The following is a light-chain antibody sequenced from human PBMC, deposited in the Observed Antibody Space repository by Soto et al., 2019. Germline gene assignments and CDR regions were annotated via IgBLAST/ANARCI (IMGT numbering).Light chain of an antibody. CDR1: SSDVGGYNY. Sequence: QSALTQPASVSGSPGQSITIYCTGTSSDVGGYNYVSWYQQHPGKAPKLMIYDVSNRPSGVSNRFSGSKSGNTASLTISGLQVEDEADYYFSSYTSSSTYVFGTGTKLTVL. CDR2: DVS. V-gene: IGLV2-14*01. CDR3: SSYTSSSTYV. J-gene: IGLJ1*01.